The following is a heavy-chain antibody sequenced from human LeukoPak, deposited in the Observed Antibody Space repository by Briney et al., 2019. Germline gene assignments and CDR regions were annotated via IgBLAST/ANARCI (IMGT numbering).Heavy chain of an antibody. CDR3: AKDRTVTTTDY. CDR2: ISGSGGST. J-gene: IGHJ4*02. Sequence: GGSLRLSCAASGLTISGYWMHWVRQGPGKGLEWVSAISGSGGSTYYADSVKGRFTISRDNSKNTLYLQMNSLRAEDTAVYYCAKDRTVTTTDYWGQGTLVTVSS. V-gene: IGHV3-23*01. CDR1: GLTISGYW. D-gene: IGHD4-17*01.